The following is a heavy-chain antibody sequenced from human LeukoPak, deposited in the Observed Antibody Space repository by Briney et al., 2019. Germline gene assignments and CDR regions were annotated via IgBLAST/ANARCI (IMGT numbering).Heavy chain of an antibody. Sequence: SETLSLTCAVYGGSFSGYYWSWIRQPPGKGLDWIGEINHSGSTNYNPSLKSRVTISVDTSKNQFSLKLSSVTAADTAVYYCARGGNSYRPSFDYWGQGTLVTVSS. CDR3: ARGGNSYRPSFDY. J-gene: IGHJ4*02. D-gene: IGHD3-16*02. V-gene: IGHV4-34*01. CDR2: INHSGST. CDR1: GGSFSGYY.